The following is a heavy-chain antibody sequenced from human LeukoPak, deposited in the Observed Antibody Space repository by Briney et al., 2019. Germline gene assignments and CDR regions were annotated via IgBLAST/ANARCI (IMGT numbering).Heavy chain of an antibody. J-gene: IGHJ6*03. Sequence: SETLSLTCTVSGGSISSYYWSWIRQPAGKGLEWIGRIYTSGSTNYNPSLKSRVTISVDTSKNQFSLKLSSVTAADTAVYYCARARRFQKRGYYYYYMDVWGKGTTVTVSS. V-gene: IGHV4-4*07. D-gene: IGHD2-21*01. CDR3: ARARRFQKRGYYYYYMDV. CDR1: GGSISSYY. CDR2: IYTSGST.